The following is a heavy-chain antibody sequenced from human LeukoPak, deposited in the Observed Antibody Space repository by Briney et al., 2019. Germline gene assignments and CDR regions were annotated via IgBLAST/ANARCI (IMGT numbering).Heavy chain of an antibody. D-gene: IGHD6-19*01. CDR1: GGSFSGYY. V-gene: IGHV4-59*01. J-gene: IGHJ3*02. CDR3: ATAVAAAGAFDI. Sequence: SETLSLTCAVYGGSFSGYYWSWIRQPPGKGLEWIGYIYYSGSTNYNPSLKSRVTISVDTSKNQFSLKLSSVTAADTAVYYCATAVAAAGAFDIWGQGTMVTVSS. CDR2: IYYSGST.